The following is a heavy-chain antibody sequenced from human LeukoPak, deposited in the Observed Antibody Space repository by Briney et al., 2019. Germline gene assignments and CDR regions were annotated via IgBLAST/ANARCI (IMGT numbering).Heavy chain of an antibody. CDR2: IGAYNGNT. D-gene: IGHD3-10*01. CDR3: ARDLGVSYGSGSVGDWFDP. CDR1: GYTFTSYG. Sequence: ASVKVSCKASGYTFTSYGISWVRQAPGQGLEWMGWIGAYNGNTNYAQKLQGRVTMTTDTSTSTAYMELRSLRSDDTAVYYCARDLGVSYGSGSVGDWFDPWGQGTLVTVSS. J-gene: IGHJ5*02. V-gene: IGHV1-18*01.